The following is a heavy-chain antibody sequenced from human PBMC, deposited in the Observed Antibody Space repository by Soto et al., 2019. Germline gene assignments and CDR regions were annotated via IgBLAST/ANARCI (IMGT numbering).Heavy chain of an antibody. CDR3: ARMVGATLVDF. CDR1: GASISSTTSNW. V-gene: IGHV4-4*02. J-gene: IGHJ4*02. CDR2: IYHSGSI. Sequence: QVQLQESGPGLVRPSGTLSLTCAVSGASISSTTSNWWSWVRQPPGKGLEWIGEIYHSGSINYNPSLKSRVTMSVDKPKNQFSLKLSSVTAADTAVYYCARMVGATLVDFWGQGTLVTVSS. D-gene: IGHD1-26*01.